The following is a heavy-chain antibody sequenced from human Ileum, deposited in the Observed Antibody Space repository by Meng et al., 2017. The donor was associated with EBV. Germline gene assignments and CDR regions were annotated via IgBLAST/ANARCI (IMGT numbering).Heavy chain of an antibody. D-gene: IGHD3-9*01. Sequence: VPVPGSGPGLVTPSETPSLPCAVSGGLISSSGNYWSWIRQPPGKGLEWIGYKYHSGSTYYNPSLKSRVTMSVDTSRNQFSLKLSSVTAADTAVYYCARRGGYDILTPVGWFDPWGQGTLVTVSS. CDR3: ARRGGYDILTPVGWFDP. CDR1: GGLISSSGNY. J-gene: IGHJ5*02. V-gene: IGHV4-30-4*01. CDR2: KYHSGST.